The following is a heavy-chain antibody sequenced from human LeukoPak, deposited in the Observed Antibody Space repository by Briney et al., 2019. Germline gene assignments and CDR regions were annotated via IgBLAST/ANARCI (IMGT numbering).Heavy chain of an antibody. Sequence: GGSLRLSCAASGFTFSVSAMHWVRQASGKGLEWVGRIRSKANNYATTYAASVKGRFTISRDDSKNTAYLQMDSLKTEDTAVYYCTRLLAEGCWSQGTLVTVSS. CDR2: IRSKANNYAT. J-gene: IGHJ4*02. CDR3: TRLLAEGC. CDR1: GFTFSVSA. V-gene: IGHV3-73*01.